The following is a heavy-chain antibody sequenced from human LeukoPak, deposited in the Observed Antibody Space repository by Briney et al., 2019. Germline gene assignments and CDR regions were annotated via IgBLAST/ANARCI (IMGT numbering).Heavy chain of an antibody. D-gene: IGHD4-23*01. J-gene: IGHJ4*02. Sequence: ASVKVSCKSSGWSFHDYYIHWVGQAPGQRLEGVGWISPNGGGTNYAQNFQGRVTMTRDTSITTAYMELSGLTSGDTALYYCARNYGGTSKYFDYWGQGTLVSVSS. CDR1: GWSFHDYY. CDR3: ARNYGGTSKYFDY. CDR2: ISPNGGGT. V-gene: IGHV1-2*02.